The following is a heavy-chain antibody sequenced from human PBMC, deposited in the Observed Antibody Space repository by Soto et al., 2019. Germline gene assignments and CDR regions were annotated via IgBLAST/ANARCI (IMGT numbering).Heavy chain of an antibody. Sequence: QVQLQESGPTLVKPSETLSLTCTVSGGSIRSYCWTWIRQPPGEGLEWIGCICNSGTTNYNPSLKSRVAISIDTSKNQFSLKLSSVTAADTAVYYCARKLVVAGWFDPWGQGTLVTVSS. D-gene: IGHD2-21*01. V-gene: IGHV4-59*01. J-gene: IGHJ5*02. CDR2: ICNSGTT. CDR1: GGSIRSYC. CDR3: ARKLVVAGWFDP.